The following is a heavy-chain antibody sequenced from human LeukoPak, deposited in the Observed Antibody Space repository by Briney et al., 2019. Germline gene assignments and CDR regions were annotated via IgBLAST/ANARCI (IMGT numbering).Heavy chain of an antibody. CDR1: GGTFSSYA. J-gene: IGHJ4*02. CDR3: ARERRDGSGSYTLYYFDY. CDR2: IIPIFGTA. D-gene: IGHD3-10*01. V-gene: IGHV1-69*13. Sequence: GASVKVSCKASGGTFSSYAISWVRQAPGQGLEWMGGIIPIFGTANYAQKFQGRVTITADESTSTAYMELSSLRSEDTAVYYCARERRDGSGSYTLYYFDYWGQGTLVTVSS.